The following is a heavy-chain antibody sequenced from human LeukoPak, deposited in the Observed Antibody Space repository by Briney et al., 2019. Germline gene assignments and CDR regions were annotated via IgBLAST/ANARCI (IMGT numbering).Heavy chain of an antibody. J-gene: IGHJ6*02. CDR1: GFTFSSYG. V-gene: IGHV3-30*18. D-gene: IGHD2-8*02. CDR2: ISYDGSNK. Sequence: GRSLRLSCAASGFTFSSYGMRWVRQAPGKGLEWVAVISYDGSNKYYADSVKGRFTISRDNSKNTLYLQMNSLRAEDTAVYYCAKDTGPPQGYYYYGMDVWGQGTTVTVSS. CDR3: AKDTGPPQGYYYYGMDV.